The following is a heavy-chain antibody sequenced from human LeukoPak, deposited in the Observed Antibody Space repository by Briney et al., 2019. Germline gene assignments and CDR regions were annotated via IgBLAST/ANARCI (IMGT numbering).Heavy chain of an antibody. Sequence: GGSLRLSCAASGFTFSSYAMGWARQGPGKGLEWVSSTSTSGANTYYADSVKGRFTISRDNSKNTLFLQMNSLRAEDTAIYYCAKRAGCYRCFDDWGQGTLVTVSS. CDR1: GFTFSSYA. V-gene: IGHV3-23*01. CDR3: AKRAGCYRCFDD. CDR2: TSTSGANT. J-gene: IGHJ4*02. D-gene: IGHD3-16*02.